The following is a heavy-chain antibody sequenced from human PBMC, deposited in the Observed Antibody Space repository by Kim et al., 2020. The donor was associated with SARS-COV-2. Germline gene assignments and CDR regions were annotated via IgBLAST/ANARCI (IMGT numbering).Heavy chain of an antibody. CDR1: GYTFTSYG. V-gene: IGHV1-18*01. CDR2: ISAYNGNT. Sequence: ASVKVSCKASGYTFTSYGISWVRQAPGQGLEWMGWISAYNGNTNYAQKLQDRVTMTTDTSTSTAYMELRSLRSDDTAVYYCARVLTTVVTVPLNFDYWGQRTLVTVAS. CDR3: ARVLTTVVTVPLNFDY. D-gene: IGHD4-17*01. J-gene: IGHJ4*02.